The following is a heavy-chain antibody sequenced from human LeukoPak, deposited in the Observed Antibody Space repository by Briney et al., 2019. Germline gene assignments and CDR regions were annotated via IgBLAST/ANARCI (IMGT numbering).Heavy chain of an antibody. V-gene: IGHV3-23*01. CDR3: ATAGREVVLAATRSGDYYYYMDV. CDR2: ISGSGGST. Sequence: GGSLRLSCAASGFTFSSYAMSWVRQAPGKGLEWVSAISGSGGSTYYADSVKGRFTISRDNSKNTLYLQMNSLRAEDTAVYYCATAGREVVLAATRSGDYYYYMDVWGKGTTVTVSS. D-gene: IGHD2-2*01. J-gene: IGHJ6*03. CDR1: GFTFSSYA.